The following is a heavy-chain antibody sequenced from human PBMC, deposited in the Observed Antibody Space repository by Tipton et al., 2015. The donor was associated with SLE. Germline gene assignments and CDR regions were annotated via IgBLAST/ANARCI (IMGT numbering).Heavy chain of an antibody. J-gene: IGHJ5*01. V-gene: IGHV4-39*07. CDR3: ARDFGDVGRFDS. CDR1: GDSIRSSAYS. CDR2: LSYGGST. D-gene: IGHD3-10*01. Sequence: TLSLTCTVSGDSIRSSAYSWAWIRQPPGRGLEWIGSLSYGGSTYYNPSLQSRVTIPGDTSKSHFSLNLNSVTAADTAVYYCARDFGDVGRFDSWGQGTLVTVSS.